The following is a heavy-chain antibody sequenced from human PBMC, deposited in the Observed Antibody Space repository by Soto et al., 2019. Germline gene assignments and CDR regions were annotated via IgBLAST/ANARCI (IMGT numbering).Heavy chain of an antibody. Sequence: ASVKVSCKASGGTFSSYTISWVRQAPGQGLEWMGRIIPILGIANYAQKFQGRVTITADKSTSTAYMELSSLRSEDTAVYYCARDATHYGDYGGGWFDPWGQGTLVTVSS. CDR1: GGTFSSYT. V-gene: IGHV1-69*04. CDR2: IIPILGIA. D-gene: IGHD4-17*01. J-gene: IGHJ5*02. CDR3: ARDATHYGDYGGGWFDP.